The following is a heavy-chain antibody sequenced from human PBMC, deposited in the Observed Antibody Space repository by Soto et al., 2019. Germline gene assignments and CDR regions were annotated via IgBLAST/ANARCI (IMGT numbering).Heavy chain of an antibody. Sequence: GGSLRLSCEGSGFTFSDYYISWVRQAPGKGLEWVSYISSGASNMYYADSVKGRFTISRDNAQSSLYLQMNSLRAEDTAVYYCAKCGSSWPSRDVWGPGTTVTVSS. D-gene: IGHD6-13*01. J-gene: IGHJ6*02. CDR3: AKCGSSWPSRDV. CDR1: GFTFSDYY. V-gene: IGHV3-11*01. CDR2: ISSGASNM.